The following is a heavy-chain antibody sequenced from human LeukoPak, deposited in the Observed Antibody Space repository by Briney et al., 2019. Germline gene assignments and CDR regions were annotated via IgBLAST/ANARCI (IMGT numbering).Heavy chain of an antibody. V-gene: IGHV3-21*01. J-gene: IGHJ5*02. CDR1: GFIFSSYS. CDR3: ARVVNWFDP. Sequence: GGSLRLSCAASGFIFSSYSMNWVRQAPGKGLEWVSSISSSGSYIYYLDSVRGRFTISRDNAKNSLYLQMNSLRAEDTAVYYCARVVNWFDPWGQGTLVTVSS. CDR2: ISSSGSYI. D-gene: IGHD2-15*01.